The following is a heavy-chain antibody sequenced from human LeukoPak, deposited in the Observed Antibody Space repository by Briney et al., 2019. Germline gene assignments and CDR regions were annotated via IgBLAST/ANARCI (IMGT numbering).Heavy chain of an antibody. CDR2: MNPNSGNT. V-gene: IGHV1-8*01. Sequence: ASVKVSCKASGYTFTSYDINWVRQATGQGLEWMGWMNPNSGNTGYAQKFQGRVTMTRNTPISTAYMELSRLRSDDTAVYYCARLFYSSGWTGDYWGQGTLVTVSS. CDR1: GYTFTSYD. CDR3: ARLFYSSGWTGDY. J-gene: IGHJ4*02. D-gene: IGHD6-19*01.